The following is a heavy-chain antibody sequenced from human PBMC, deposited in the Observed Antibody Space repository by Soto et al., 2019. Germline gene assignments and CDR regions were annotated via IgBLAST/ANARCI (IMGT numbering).Heavy chain of an antibody. Sequence: GESLNISCKGSGYSFTRYLIGWVRQMPGRGLEWMGIIYPGDSDTRYSPSFQGQVTISADKSISTAYLQWSSLKASDTAMYYCASFSGYSYGRFDYWGQGTLVTSPQ. CDR3: ASFSGYSYGRFDY. CDR2: IYPGDSDT. V-gene: IGHV5-51*01. CDR1: GYSFTRYL. J-gene: IGHJ4*02. D-gene: IGHD5-18*01.